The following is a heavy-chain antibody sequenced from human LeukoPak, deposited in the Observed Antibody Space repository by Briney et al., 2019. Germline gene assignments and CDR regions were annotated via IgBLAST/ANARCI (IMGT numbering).Heavy chain of an antibody. V-gene: IGHV1-2*02. D-gene: IGHD5-12*01. CDR3: ARDRNSGSSLDI. CDR1: GYTFTNYY. Sequence: GASVKVSCKASGYTFTNYYIHWVRQAPGQGLEWMGWINSNRGGTNYAQKFQGRVTMTRDTSISTAYMELSSLKSDDTAVYYCARDRNSGSSLDIWGQGTMLTVSS. CDR2: INSNRGGT. J-gene: IGHJ3*02.